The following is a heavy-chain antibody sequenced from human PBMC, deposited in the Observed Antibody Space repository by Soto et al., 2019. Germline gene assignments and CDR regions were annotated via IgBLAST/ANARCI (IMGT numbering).Heavy chain of an antibody. Sequence: QVQLVQSGAEVKKPGSSVRVSCKASGGMFYSSAINWVRQAPGQGLEWMGGIVPMNGSPKYAQEFLGRVTISADASATTPYMDLSGPKSEDTAVYYCPFPPNCPYQLTRHWGREPQVTVPS. CDR1: GGMFYSSA. CDR3: PFPPNCPYQLTRH. J-gene: IGHJ4*02. V-gene: IGHV1-69*01. D-gene: IGHD2-2*01. CDR2: IVPMNGSP.